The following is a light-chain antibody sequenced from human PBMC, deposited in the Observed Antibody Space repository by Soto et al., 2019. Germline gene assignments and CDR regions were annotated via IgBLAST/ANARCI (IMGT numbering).Light chain of an antibody. J-gene: IGKJ1*01. V-gene: IGKV1-5*03. CDR2: KAS. CDR3: QQYNNYGSWT. Sequence: DIQMTQSPSTLSASVGDRVTITCRASQSISAWLAWYQQKPGKAPKLLIYKASSLESGVPSRFSCSGSGTEFTLTISSLQPDDFATYYCQQYNNYGSWTFGQGTKVEIK. CDR1: QSISAW.